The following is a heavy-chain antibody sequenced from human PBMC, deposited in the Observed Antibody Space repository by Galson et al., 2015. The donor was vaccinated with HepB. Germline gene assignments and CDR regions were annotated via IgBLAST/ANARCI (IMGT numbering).Heavy chain of an antibody. CDR2: ISAHTGST. V-gene: IGHV1-18*01. CDR3: ARDAPRKTQYNWLDP. Sequence: SVKVSCKASGYKFTDYGITWVRQAPGQGLEWMGWISAHTGSTTYAQTLQDRVTLTTDASTNTAYMELRSLRSDDTAMYFCARDAPRKTQYNWLDPWGQGTPVTVSS. CDR1: GYKFTDYG. J-gene: IGHJ5*02. D-gene: IGHD4-11*01.